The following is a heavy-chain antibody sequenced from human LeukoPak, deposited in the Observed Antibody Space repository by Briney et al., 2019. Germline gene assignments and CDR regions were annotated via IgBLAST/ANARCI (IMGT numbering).Heavy chain of an antibody. D-gene: IGHD6-19*01. CDR3: ARDRAVAGAINWLDS. CDR1: GDSVSSNNAT. CDR2: TYYRSKWYN. V-gene: IGHV6-1*01. Sequence: SQTLSLTCAISGDSVSSNNATWNWIRQSPLRGLEWLGRTYYRSKWYNDYALSVKSRITVNPDTSKNQFSLLLNSVTPEDTAVYFCARDRAVAGAINWLDSWGQGTLVTASS. J-gene: IGHJ5*01.